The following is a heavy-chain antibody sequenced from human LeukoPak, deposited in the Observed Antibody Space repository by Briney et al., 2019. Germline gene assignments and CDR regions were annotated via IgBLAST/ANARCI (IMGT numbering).Heavy chain of an antibody. D-gene: IGHD3-16*02. CDR1: GGSISSYY. CDR2: IYYSGST. Sequence: SETLSLTCTVSGGSISSYYWSWIRQPPGKGLEWIGYIYYSGSTNYSPSLKSRVTISVDTSKNQFSLKLSSVTAADTAVYYCARVTITFGGVIVGIDYWGQGTLVTVSS. V-gene: IGHV4-59*01. CDR3: ARVTITFGGVIVGIDY. J-gene: IGHJ4*02.